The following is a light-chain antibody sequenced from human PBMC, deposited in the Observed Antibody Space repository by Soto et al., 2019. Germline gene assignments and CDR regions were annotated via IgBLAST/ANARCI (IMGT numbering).Light chain of an antibody. CDR3: QQYGSSYT. CDR1: QSVSSSY. CDR2: GAS. Sequence: EIVLTQSPGTLSLSPGERATLSCRASQSVSSSYLAWYQQKPGQAPGLLIYGASSRATGIPDRFSGSWSGTDFTLTISRLEPEDFAFYYCQQYGSSYTFGQGTKLEIK. V-gene: IGKV3-20*01. J-gene: IGKJ2*01.